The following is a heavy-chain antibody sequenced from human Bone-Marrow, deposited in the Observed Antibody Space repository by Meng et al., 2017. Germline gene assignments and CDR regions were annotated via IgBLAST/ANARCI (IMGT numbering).Heavy chain of an antibody. CDR1: GGSISSSSYY. D-gene: IGHD3-10*01. J-gene: IGHJ5*02. CDR3: ARDFVGYYGSGSYYNLGFDP. CDR2: INYSGST. Sequence: SETLSLTCTVSGGSISSSSYYWGWIRQPPGKGLEWIGSINYSGSTYYNPSLKSRVTISVDTSKNQFSLKLSSVTAADTAVYYCARDFVGYYGSGSYYNLGFDPWGQGTLVTVSS. V-gene: IGHV4-39*07.